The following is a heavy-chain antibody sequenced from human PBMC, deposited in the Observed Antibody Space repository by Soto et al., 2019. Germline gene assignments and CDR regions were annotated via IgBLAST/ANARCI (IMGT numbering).Heavy chain of an antibody. CDR2: IYYSGST. V-gene: IGHV4-59*01. J-gene: IGHJ4*02. D-gene: IGHD3-10*01. CDR1: VGSMSSYY. Sequence: SESLSLTCTVSVGSMSSYYWSWIRQPPGKGLEWIGYIYYSGSTNYNPSLKSRVTISVDTSKNEFSLKLSSVTAADTAVYYCAREGFGAAEDYWGQGTQVTVSS. CDR3: AREGFGAAEDY.